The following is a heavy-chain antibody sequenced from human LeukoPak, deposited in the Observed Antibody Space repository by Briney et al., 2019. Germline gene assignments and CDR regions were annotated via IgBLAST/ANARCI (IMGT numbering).Heavy chain of an antibody. V-gene: IGHV3-7*01. CDR2: INPAGSDT. D-gene: IGHD2-15*01. CDR1: GFSFNSYW. J-gene: IGHJ4*02. Sequence: PGRSLRLSCAASGFSFNSYWMTWVRQAPGRGLESVANINPAGSDTYYVDPVKGRFTISRDNAKNLLYLQMNSLRAEDTAVYSCGRFGYVAAVDLWGQGTLVTVPS. CDR3: GRFGYVAAVDL.